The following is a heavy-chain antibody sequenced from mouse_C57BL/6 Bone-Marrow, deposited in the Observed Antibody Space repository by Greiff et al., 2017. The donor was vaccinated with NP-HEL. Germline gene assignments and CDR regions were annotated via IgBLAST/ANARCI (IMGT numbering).Heavy chain of an antibody. D-gene: IGHD1-1*01. CDR3: TRGHYYGSSHWYFDV. CDR1: GFTFSSYA. J-gene: IGHJ1*03. V-gene: IGHV5-9-1*02. CDR2: ISSGGDYI. Sequence: EVNVVESGEGLVKPGGSLKLSCAASGFTFSSYAMSWVRQTPEKRLEWVAYISSGGDYIYYADTVKGRFTISRDHARNTLYLQMSSLKSEDTAMYYCTRGHYYGSSHWYFDVWGTGTTVTVSS.